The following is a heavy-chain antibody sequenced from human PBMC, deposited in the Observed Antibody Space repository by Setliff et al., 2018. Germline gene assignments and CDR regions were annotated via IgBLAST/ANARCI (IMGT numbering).Heavy chain of an antibody. CDR3: ARQLCSAGSCYPTTFAY. V-gene: IGHV4-38-2*01. CDR2: IYHSGST. CDR1: GCSISSGYY. J-gene: IGHJ4*02. Sequence: PSETLSLTCAVSGCSISSGYYWGWIRQPPGKGLEWIGSIYHSGSTYYNPSLKSRVTISVDTSKNQFSLKLSSVTAADMAVYYCARQLCSAGSCYPTTFAYWGQGTLVTSPQ. D-gene: IGHD2-15*01.